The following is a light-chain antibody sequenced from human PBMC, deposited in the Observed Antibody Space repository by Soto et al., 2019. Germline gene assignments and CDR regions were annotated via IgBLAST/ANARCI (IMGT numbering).Light chain of an antibody. CDR2: DVS. J-gene: IGLJ3*02. V-gene: IGLV2-14*01. CDR1: SSDVGGYNY. CDR3: SSYTSSSTVM. Sequence: QSALNQTASVSGSPGQSITISCTGTSSDVGGYNYVSWYQQHPGKAPKLMIYDVSYRPSGVSNRFSGSKSGNTASLTISGLQAEDEADYYCSSYTSSSTVMFGGGTKLTVL.